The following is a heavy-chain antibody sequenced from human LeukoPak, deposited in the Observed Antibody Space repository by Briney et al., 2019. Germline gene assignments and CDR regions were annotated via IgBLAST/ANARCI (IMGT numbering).Heavy chain of an antibody. Sequence: PSETLSLTCTVSGGSISSYYWSWIRQPPGKGLEWIGYIYYSGSTNYNPSLKSRVTISVDTSKNQFSLKLTSVTAADTAVYYCARGPSGLRSPFNTWGQGTTVTVSS. J-gene: IGHJ3*02. V-gene: IGHV4-59*12. D-gene: IGHD5-12*01. CDR2: IYYSGST. CDR1: GGSISSYY. CDR3: ARGPSGLRSPFNT.